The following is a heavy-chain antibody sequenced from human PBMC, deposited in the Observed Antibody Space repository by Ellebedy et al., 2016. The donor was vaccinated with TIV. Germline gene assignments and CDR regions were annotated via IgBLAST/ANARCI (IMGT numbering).Heavy chain of an antibody. CDR2: IYYSGST. CDR3: ARQPFPGIAVAGETNFDY. Sequence: SETLSLTXSVSGGSISSSSYYWGWIRQPPGKGLEWIGTIYYSGSTYYNPSLKSRVTISVDTSKNQFSLKLSSVTAADTAVYYCARQPFPGIAVAGETNFDYWGQGTLVTVSS. CDR1: GGSISSSSYY. D-gene: IGHD6-19*01. J-gene: IGHJ4*02. V-gene: IGHV4-39*01.